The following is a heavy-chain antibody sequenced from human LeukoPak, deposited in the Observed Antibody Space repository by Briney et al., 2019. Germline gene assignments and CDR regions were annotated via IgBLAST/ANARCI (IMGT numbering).Heavy chain of an antibody. J-gene: IGHJ3*02. CDR1: GGSMSSYY. V-gene: IGHV4-59*08. CDR2: IYNSGST. Sequence: PSETLSLTCIVSGGSMSSYYWSWIRQPPGKGLEWIGNIYNSGSTNYNPSLKRRVTMSEDTAKNHFSLKLSSVTAADTAVYYCAENSTKHAFYIWGQGTMVTVSS. D-gene: IGHD5/OR15-5a*01. CDR3: AENSTKHAFYI.